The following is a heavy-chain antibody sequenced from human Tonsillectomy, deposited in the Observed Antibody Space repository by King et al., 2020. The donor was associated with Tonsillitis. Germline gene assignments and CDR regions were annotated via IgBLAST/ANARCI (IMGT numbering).Heavy chain of an antibody. V-gene: IGHV3-21*01. CDR2: ISSSSSYI. D-gene: IGHD3-3*01. J-gene: IGHJ4*02. Sequence: VQLVESGGGLVKPGGSLRLSCAASGFTFSSYSMNWVRQAPGKGLEWVSSISSSSSYIYYADSVKGRFTISRDNAKNSLYLQMNSLRAEDTAVYCCARAGRITIFGVVTHWGQGTLVTVSS. CDR1: GFTFSSYS. CDR3: ARAGRITIFGVVTH.